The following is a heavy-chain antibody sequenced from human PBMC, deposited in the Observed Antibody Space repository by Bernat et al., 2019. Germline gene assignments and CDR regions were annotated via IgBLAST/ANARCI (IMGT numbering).Heavy chain of an antibody. CDR2: ISYDGSNK. CDR1: GFTFSSYG. Sequence: QVQLVESGGGVVQPGRSLRLSCAASGFTFSSYGMPWVRQAPGKGLEWVAVISYDGSNKYYADSVKGRFTISRDNSKNTLYLQMNSLRAEDTAVYYCAKILWFGDALDVWGQGTTVTVSS. V-gene: IGHV3-30*18. CDR3: AKILWFGDALDV. J-gene: IGHJ6*02. D-gene: IGHD3-10*01.